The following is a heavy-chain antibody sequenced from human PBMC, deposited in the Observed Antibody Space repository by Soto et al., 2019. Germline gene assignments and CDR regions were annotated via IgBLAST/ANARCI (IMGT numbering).Heavy chain of an antibody. Sequence: EVQLVESGGGLIQPGGSLRLSCAASGIPVGTSYMTWVRQPPGKGLDWLSMIYSAGSTFYADSVKGQFIISRDSSKNTLYLQMNNLRAEDTAMYYCARVLDGFDVWGQGTMVSVSS. J-gene: IGHJ3*01. CDR3: ARVLDGFDV. CDR2: IYSAGST. V-gene: IGHV3-53*03. CDR1: GIPVGTSY.